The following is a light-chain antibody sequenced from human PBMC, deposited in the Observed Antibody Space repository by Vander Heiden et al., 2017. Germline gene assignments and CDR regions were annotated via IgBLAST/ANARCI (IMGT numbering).Light chain of an antibody. CDR2: EAS. V-gene: IGKV3-15*01. Sequence: EFVMTHSPATLPVSPGERATLSSRASQSIKTNLAWYQQKLGQPPRLLIHEASTRAAGVPARFGGSGSGTDFTLIISSLQSEDFAIYYCQQYSNACTFGQGTKVEIK. J-gene: IGKJ1*01. CDR3: QQYSNACT. CDR1: QSIKTN.